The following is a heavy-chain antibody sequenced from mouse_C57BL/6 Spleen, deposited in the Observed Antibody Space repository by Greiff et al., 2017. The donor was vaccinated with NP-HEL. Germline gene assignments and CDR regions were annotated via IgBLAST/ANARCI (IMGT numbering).Heavy chain of an antibody. CDR1: GYTFTGYW. CDR3: ARITTVVPFDY. V-gene: IGHV1-9*01. D-gene: IGHD1-1*01. J-gene: IGHJ2*01. CDR2: ILPGSGST. Sequence: VQLQQSGAELMKPGASVKLSCKATGYTFTGYWIAWVKQRPGHGLEWIGEILPGSGSTNYNEKFKGKATFTADTSSNPAYMQLSRLTTEDSAIYCCARITTVVPFDYWGQGTTLTVSS.